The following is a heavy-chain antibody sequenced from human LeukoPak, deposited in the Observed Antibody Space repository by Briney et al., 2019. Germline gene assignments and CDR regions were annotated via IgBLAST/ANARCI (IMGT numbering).Heavy chain of an antibody. Sequence: GGSLRLSCAASGFIVSSNYMSWVRQAPGKGLEWVSVIYSGGNTFYADSVKGRFSISRNNSRNTVYLQMNSLKAEDTAVYFCARAAAAGTFDYWGQGTLVTVSS. V-gene: IGHV3-66*01. J-gene: IGHJ4*02. CDR3: ARAAAAGTFDY. CDR1: GFIVSSNY. D-gene: IGHD6-13*01. CDR2: IYSGGNT.